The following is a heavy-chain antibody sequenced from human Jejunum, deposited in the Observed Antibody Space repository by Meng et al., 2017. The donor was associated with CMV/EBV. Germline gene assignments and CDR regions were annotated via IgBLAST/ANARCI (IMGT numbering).Heavy chain of an antibody. D-gene: IGHD4-23*01. V-gene: IGHV4-59*01. CDR3: ARDGYGGNSGGLWFDP. CDR1: GGSISTYY. Sequence: GGSISTYYWSWIRQPPGKGLEWIGYIHYSGYTNYNPSLKSRVTISVDTSKNQFSLKLRSVTAADTAVYYCARDGYGGNSGGLWFDPWGQGTLVTVSS. J-gene: IGHJ5*02. CDR2: IHYSGYT.